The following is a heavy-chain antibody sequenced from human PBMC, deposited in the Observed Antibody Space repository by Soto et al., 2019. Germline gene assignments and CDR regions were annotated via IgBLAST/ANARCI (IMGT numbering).Heavy chain of an antibody. J-gene: IGHJ4*02. V-gene: IGHV3-66*01. CDR2: IFSGGST. Sequence: EVQLVESGGGLVQPGGSLRLSCAASGITVSTNNMAWVRQAPGKGLEWVSVIFSGGSTFYADSVKGRFTGSRDKSQNTLFLQMYSLRGEDTAVYYCASGSRWLDYWGRGTLVSVSS. D-gene: IGHD4-17*01. CDR3: ASGSRWLDY. CDR1: GITVSTNN.